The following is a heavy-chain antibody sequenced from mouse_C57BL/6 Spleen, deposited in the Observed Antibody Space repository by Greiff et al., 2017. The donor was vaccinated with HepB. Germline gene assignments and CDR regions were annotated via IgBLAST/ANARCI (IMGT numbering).Heavy chain of an antibody. V-gene: IGHV1-80*01. J-gene: IGHJ2*01. D-gene: IGHD2-3*01. CDR2: IYPGDGDT. CDR1: GYAFSSYW. CDR3: ASLNDGYYDY. Sequence: VQGVESGAELVKPGASVKISCKASGYAFSSYWMNWVKQRPGKGLEWIGQIYPGDGDTNYNGKFKGKATLTADKSSSTAYMQLSSLTSEDSAVYFCASLNDGYYDYWGQGTTLTVSS.